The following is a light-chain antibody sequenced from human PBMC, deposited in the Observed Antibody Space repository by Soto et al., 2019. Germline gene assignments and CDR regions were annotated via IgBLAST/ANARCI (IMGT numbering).Light chain of an antibody. J-gene: IGKJ2*01. CDR3: QHRGKLPRT. V-gene: IGKV3-11*01. Sequence: EIVLTQSPATLSLSPGERATLSCRASQSVGSYLAWYQQKPGQAPRLLIYGTSNRATGIPGRFSGSGSETDSTLTSSSLEPEDVGGYYCQHRGKLPRTFGQGTKLEIK. CDR1: QSVGSY. CDR2: GTS.